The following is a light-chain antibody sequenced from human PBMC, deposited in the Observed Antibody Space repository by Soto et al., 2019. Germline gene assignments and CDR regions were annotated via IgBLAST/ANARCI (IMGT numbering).Light chain of an antibody. J-gene: IGKJ2*01. CDR1: QSVSSSY. CDR3: QQYGSAPRYT. CDR2: GAS. Sequence: EIVLTQSPGTLSLSPGERATLSCSASQSVSSSYLTWYQQKPGQAPRLLIYGASSRDTGIPDSFSGSRSGTDFTLTISRLEREDFAVYCCQQYGSAPRYTFGQGTKLEIK. V-gene: IGKV3-20*01.